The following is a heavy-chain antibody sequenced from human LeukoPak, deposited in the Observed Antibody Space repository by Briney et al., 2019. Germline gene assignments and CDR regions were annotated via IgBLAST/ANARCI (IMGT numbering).Heavy chain of an antibody. V-gene: IGHV3-23*01. CDR1: GFSFSTYA. CDR2: IICSGVDT. D-gene: IGHD2-15*01. Sequence: GGSLRLSCTASGFSFSTYAMSWVRHAPGKGLEWVSSIICSGVDTYHADSVKGRFTVSRDNSKNMLYLQMTSLRAEDSAVYYCAKAPASGCRGAICYPFDCWGQGTLVTVSS. J-gene: IGHJ4*02. CDR3: AKAPASGCRGAICYPFDC.